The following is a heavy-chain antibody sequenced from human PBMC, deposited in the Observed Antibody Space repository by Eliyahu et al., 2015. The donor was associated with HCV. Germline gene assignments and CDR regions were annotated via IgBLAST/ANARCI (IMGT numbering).Heavy chain of an antibody. D-gene: IGHD6-13*01. J-gene: IGHJ4*02. Sequence: QVQLQQWGAGLLKPSETLSLTCGVYGESFSGYXWNWIRQPPGKGLEWIGEINHSGSTNCNSSLKSRVTISVDTFKNQFSLELSSVTAADTAVYYCARAYSSSWPIDYWGQGTLVTVSS. CDR1: GESFSGYX. CDR2: INHSGST. CDR3: ARAYSSSWPIDY. V-gene: IGHV4-34*01.